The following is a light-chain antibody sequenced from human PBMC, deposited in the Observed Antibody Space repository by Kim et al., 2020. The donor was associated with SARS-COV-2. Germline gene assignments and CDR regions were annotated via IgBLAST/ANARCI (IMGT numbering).Light chain of an antibody. CDR1: QSVSSSY. CDR3: QQYDSTGFT. V-gene: IGKV3-20*01. Sequence: EIVLTQSPGTLSLSPGERATLSCRASQSVSSSYLAWYQQKPGQAPRLLIYGASSRATGIPDRFSGSGSGTDFTLTISRLEPEDFAVYYCQQYDSTGFTFGQGTKVEIK. J-gene: IGKJ4*01. CDR2: GAS.